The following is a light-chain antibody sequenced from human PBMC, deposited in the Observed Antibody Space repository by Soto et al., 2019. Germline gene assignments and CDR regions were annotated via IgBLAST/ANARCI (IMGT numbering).Light chain of an antibody. V-gene: IGKV3-20*01. CDR3: QEYGGSPT. CDR1: QSVSSSY. Sequence: EIVLTQSPGTLSLSPGERATLSCRASQSVSSSYLVWYQQKPGQAPRLLIYGGYSRATGIPDRFSGSGSGTDFTLTISRLEPEDFAVYYCQEYGGSPTFGQGTKVEIK. J-gene: IGKJ1*01. CDR2: GGY.